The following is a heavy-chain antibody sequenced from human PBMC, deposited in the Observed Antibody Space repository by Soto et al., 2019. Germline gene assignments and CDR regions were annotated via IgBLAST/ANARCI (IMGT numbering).Heavy chain of an antibody. J-gene: IGHJ4*02. V-gene: IGHV4-59*08. CDR3: AGRWGRTFDY. CDR2: IYYSGST. Sequence: SETLSLTCTVSGGSISSYYWSWIRQPPGKGLEWIGYIYYSGSTNYNPSLKSRVTISVDTSKNQFSLKLSSVTAADPAVYYCAGRWGRTFDYWGQGTLVTVS. CDR1: GGSISSYY. D-gene: IGHD7-27*01.